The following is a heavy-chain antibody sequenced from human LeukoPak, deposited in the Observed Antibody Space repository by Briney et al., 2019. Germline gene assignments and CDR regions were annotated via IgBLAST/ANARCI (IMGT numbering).Heavy chain of an antibody. V-gene: IGHV3-23*01. CDR2: ISGSGGST. CDR1: GFTFSSYA. CDR3: AKGGSYYYYGMDV. J-gene: IGHJ6*02. Sequence: GGSLRLSCAASGFTFSSYAMSWVRQAPGKGLEWVSAISGSGGSTYYADSVKGRFTISRDNSKNMLYLQMNSLRAEDTAVYYCAKGGSYYYYGMDVWGQGTTVTVSS. D-gene: IGHD1-26*01.